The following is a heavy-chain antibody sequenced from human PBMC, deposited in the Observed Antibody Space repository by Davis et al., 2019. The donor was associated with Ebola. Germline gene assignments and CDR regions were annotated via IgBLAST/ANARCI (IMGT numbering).Heavy chain of an antibody. V-gene: IGHV1-46*01. CDR1: GYTFTGYY. CDR2: INPSGGST. Sequence: ASVKVSCKASGYTFTGYYMHWVRQAPGQGLEWMGIINPSGGSTSYAQKFQGRVTMTRDTSTSTVYMELSSLRSEDTAVYYCARSRRHIVVVTAIGYWGQGTLVTVSS. D-gene: IGHD2-21*02. J-gene: IGHJ4*02. CDR3: ARSRRHIVVVTAIGY.